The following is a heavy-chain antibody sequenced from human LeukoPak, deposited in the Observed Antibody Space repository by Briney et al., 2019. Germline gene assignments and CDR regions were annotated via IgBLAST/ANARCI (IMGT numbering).Heavy chain of an antibody. CDR3: ARDPRYYYDSTGYYFLGYFDL. CDR1: GGPISSRSYY. J-gene: IGHJ2*01. D-gene: IGHD3-22*01. CDR2: IYYSGST. V-gene: IGHV4-39*07. Sequence: PSETLSLTCTVSGGPISSRSYYWGWIRQPPGKGLEWIGSIYYSGSTYYNPSLKSRVTISVDTSKNQFSLTLSSVTAADTAVYYCARDPRYYYDSTGYYFLGYFDLWGRGTLVTVSS.